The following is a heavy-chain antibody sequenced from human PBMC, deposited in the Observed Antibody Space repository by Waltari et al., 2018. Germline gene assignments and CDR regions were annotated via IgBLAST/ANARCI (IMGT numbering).Heavy chain of an antibody. CDR3: ARAPKAYSSSSGSYYYYYYMDV. J-gene: IGHJ6*03. CDR2: IIPIFGTA. Sequence: QVQLVQSGAEVKKPGSSVKVSCKASGGTFSSYAISWVRQAPGQGLEWMGGIIPIFGTANYAQKFQGRVTITTDESTSTAYMELSSLRSEDTAVYYCARAPKAYSSSSGSYYYYYYMDVWGKGTTVTVSS. V-gene: IGHV1-69*05. D-gene: IGHD6-6*01. CDR1: GGTFSSYA.